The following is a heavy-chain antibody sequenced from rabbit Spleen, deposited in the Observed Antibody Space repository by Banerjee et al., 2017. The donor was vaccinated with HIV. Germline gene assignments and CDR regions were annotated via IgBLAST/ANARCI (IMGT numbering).Heavy chain of an antibody. CDR1: GFSFSSSYY. CDR2: IYAGSGGST. CDR3: ARGSATMTMVITGYYFNL. J-gene: IGHJ4*01. V-gene: IGHV1S40*01. D-gene: IGHD2-1*01. Sequence: QSLEESGGDLVKPGASLTLTCTASGFSFSSSYYMCWVRQAPGKGLEWIACIYAGSGGSTAYASWAKGRFTISKTSSTTVTLQMTSLTAADTATYFCARGSATMTMVITGYYFNLWGPGTLVTVS.